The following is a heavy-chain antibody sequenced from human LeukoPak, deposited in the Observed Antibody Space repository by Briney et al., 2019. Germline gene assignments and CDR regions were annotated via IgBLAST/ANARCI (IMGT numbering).Heavy chain of an antibody. D-gene: IGHD1-26*01. CDR1: GGSISSSSYY. J-gene: IGHJ5*02. CDR2: IYYSGST. V-gene: IGHV4-39*07. CDR3: ARVKGGSYYMKWFAP. Sequence: PSETLSLTCTVSGGSISSSSYYWGWIRQPPGKGLEWIGSIYYSGSTYYNPSLKSRVTISVDTSKNQFSLKLSSVTAADTAVYYCARVKGGSYYMKWFAPWGQGTLVTVSS.